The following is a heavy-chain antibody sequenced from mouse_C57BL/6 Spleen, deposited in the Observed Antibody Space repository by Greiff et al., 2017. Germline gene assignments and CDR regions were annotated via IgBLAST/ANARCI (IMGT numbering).Heavy chain of an antibody. CDR2: IDPSDSYT. D-gene: IGHD1-2*01. J-gene: IGHJ2*01. Sequence: QVQLQQSGAELVMPGASVKLSCKASGYTFTSYWMHWVKQRPGQGLEWIGEIDPSDSYTNYNQKFKGKSTLTVDKSSSTAYMQLSSLTSEDSAVYYCARWGTTAFDYWGQGTTLTVSS. V-gene: IGHV1-69*01. CDR3: ARWGTTAFDY. CDR1: GYTFTSYW.